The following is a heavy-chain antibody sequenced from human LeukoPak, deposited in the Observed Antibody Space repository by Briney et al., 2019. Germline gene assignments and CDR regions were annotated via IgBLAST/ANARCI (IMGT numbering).Heavy chain of an antibody. Sequence: GGSLRLSCAASGFTFSSYAMHWVHQAPGKGLEWVAVISYDGSNKYYADSVKGRFTISRDNSKNTLYLQMNSLRAEDTAVYYCARDPDASEQQLAPADYWGQGTLVTVSS. J-gene: IGHJ4*02. CDR1: GFTFSSYA. CDR3: ARDPDASEQQLAPADY. CDR2: ISYDGSNK. D-gene: IGHD6-13*01. V-gene: IGHV3-30-3*01.